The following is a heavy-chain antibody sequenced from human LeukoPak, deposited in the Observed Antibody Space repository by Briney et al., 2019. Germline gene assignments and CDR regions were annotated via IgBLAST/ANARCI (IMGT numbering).Heavy chain of an antibody. CDR3: AKRTGRDTREY. D-gene: IGHD5-18*01. CDR1: GFTFSSYW. V-gene: IGHV3-23*01. Sequence: GGSLRLSCAASGFTFSSYWMSWVRQAPGKGLEWVSAISSSGGSTFYADSVKGRFSISRDNSNNTLYLQMNSLRAEDTAVYYCAKRTGRDTREYWGQGTLVTVSS. J-gene: IGHJ4*02. CDR2: ISSSGGST.